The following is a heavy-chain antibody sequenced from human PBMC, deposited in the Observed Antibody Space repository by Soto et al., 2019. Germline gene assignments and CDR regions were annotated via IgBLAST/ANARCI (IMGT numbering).Heavy chain of an antibody. D-gene: IGHD3-10*01. CDR2: INHSGST. J-gene: IGHJ5*02. CDR3: APMVRGTYNWFDP. V-gene: IGHV4-34*01. CDR1: GGSFSGYY. Sequence: PSETLSLTCAVYGGSFSGYYWSWIRQPPGKGLEWIGGINHSGSTNYNPSLKSRVTISVDTSKNQFSLKLSSVTAADTAVYYCAPMVRGTYNWFDPWGQGTLVTVSS.